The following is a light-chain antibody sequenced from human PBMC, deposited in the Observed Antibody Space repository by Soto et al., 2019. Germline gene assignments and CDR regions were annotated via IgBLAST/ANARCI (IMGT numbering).Light chain of an antibody. CDR2: EVS. CDR3: TSYAGANTLL. V-gene: IGLV2-8*01. Sequence: QSVLTQPPSASGSPGQSVTISCTGTSSDIGDYNWVSWYQQHPGKAPKLMIFEVSKRPSGVPDRFSGSKSGNTASLTVSGLHAEDEADYYCTSYAGANTLLFGGGTKLTVL. J-gene: IGLJ2*01. CDR1: SSDIGDYNW.